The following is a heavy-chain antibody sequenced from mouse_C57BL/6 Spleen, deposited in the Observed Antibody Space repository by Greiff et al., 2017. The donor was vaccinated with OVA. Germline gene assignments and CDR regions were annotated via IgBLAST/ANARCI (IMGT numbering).Heavy chain of an antibody. CDR3: ARGDGNYLFDY. CDR1: GYTFTSYW. J-gene: IGHJ2*01. D-gene: IGHD2-1*01. CDR2: IHPNSGST. V-gene: IGHV1-64*01. Sequence: QVQLKQPGAELVKPGASVKLSCKASGYTFTSYWMHWVKQRPGQGLEWIGMIHPNSGSTNYNEKFKSKATLTVDKSSSTAYMQLSSLTSEDSAVYYCARGDGNYLFDYWGQGTTLTVSS.